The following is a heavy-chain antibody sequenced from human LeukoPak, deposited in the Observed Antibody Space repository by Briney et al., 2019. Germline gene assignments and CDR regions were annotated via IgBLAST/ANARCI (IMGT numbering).Heavy chain of an antibody. V-gene: IGHV4-4*07. CDR3: ARSPLRESGHHAGIATFDY. CDR1: GGSISSYY. D-gene: IGHD3-16*01. Sequence: SETLSLTCTVAGGSISSYYWSWIRQPAGKGLEWIGRIYTSGRTNYNPSLKSRVTMSVDTSKNQFSLKLSSVPAADTAVYYCARSPLRESGHHAGIATFDYWGQGTLVTVSS. J-gene: IGHJ4*02. CDR2: IYTSGRT.